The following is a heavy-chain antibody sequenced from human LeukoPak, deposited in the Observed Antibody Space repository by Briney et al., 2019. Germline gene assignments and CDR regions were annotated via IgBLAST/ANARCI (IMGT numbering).Heavy chain of an antibody. Sequence: SQTLSLTCAITGDSVSSSSAAWNWIRQSPSRGLEWLGRTYYRPKWYTEYAISVRSRITINPDTSKNQFSLYLNSVTPEDTAVYYCTSGPRSFDLWGRGTLVTVSS. J-gene: IGHJ2*01. V-gene: IGHV6-1*01. D-gene: IGHD3/OR15-3a*01. CDR1: GDSVSSSSAA. CDR2: TYYRPKWYT. CDR3: TSGPRSFDL.